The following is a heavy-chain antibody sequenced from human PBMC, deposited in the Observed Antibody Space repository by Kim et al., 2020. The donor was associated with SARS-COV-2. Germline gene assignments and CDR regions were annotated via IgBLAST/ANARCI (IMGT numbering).Heavy chain of an antibody. J-gene: IGHJ4*01. CDR2: ISSDGTQK. CDR3: ATDWAAFSSGFYVFDF. V-gene: IGHV3-30*04. D-gene: IGHD3-10*01. CDR1: GFAFSDSP. Sequence: GGSLRLSCAPSGFAFSDSPLHWVRQSPGTGLEWVALISSDGTQKNYANSVRGRFTISRDISKRTLFLQLNSLRPEDTAVYYCATDWAAFSSGFYVFDFWG.